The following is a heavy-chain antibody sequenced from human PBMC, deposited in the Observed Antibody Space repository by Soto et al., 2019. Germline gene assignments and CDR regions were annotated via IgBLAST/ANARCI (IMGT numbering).Heavy chain of an antibody. Sequence: GGFLRLSCAASGFTFRSYAMSWARQAAGKGLEWVSAISGSGGSTYYADSVKGRFTISRDNSKNTLYLQMNSLRAEDTAVYYCAKDLYYYDSSGYYDYWGQGTLVTVSS. V-gene: IGHV3-23*01. CDR3: AKDLYYYDSSGYYDY. J-gene: IGHJ4*02. CDR1: GFTFRSYA. D-gene: IGHD3-22*01. CDR2: ISGSGGST.